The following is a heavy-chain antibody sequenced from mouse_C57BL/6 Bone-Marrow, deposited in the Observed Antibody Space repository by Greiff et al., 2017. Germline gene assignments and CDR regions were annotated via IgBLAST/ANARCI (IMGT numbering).Heavy chain of an antibody. CDR2: IYPGDGDT. CDR1: GSAFSSSW. CDR3: ARCSFGY. V-gene: IGHV1-82*01. J-gene: IGHJ3*01. Sequence: QVQLQQSGPELVKPGASVKISCTASGSAFSSSWMNWVKQRPGKGLEWIGRIYPGDGDTNYNGKFKGKATLTADKSSSTAYMQLSSLTSEDSAVYFCARCSFGYWGQGTLVTVSA.